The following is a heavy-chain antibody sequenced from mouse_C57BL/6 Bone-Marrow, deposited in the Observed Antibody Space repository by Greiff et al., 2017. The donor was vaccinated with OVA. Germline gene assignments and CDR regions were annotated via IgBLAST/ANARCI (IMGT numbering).Heavy chain of an antibody. J-gene: IGHJ3*01. D-gene: IGHD3-3*01. CDR1: GYTFTSYW. V-gene: IGHV1-50*01. CDR2: IDPSDSYT. CDR3: AREGLIRFAY. Sequence: QVQLQQPGAELVKPGASVKLSCKASGYTFTSYWMQWVKQRPGQGLEWIGEIDPSDSYTNYNQKFKGKATLTVDTSSSTAYMQLSSLTSEDSAVYYCAREGLIRFAYWGQGTLVTVSA.